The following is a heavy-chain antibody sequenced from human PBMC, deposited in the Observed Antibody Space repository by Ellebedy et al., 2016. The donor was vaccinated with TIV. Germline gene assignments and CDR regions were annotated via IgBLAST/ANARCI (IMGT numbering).Heavy chain of an antibody. V-gene: IGHV4-4*07. Sequence: GSLRLSXTVSGGSINTFYWNWIRQPAGKGLEWIGRIHGRGGTNYNPSLKGRVTVSLDTSNNQFFLELRSVTAADTAVYYCARGNSATNSVTFDSWGQGTLVTVSS. CDR3: ARGNSATNSVTFDS. CDR1: GGSINTFY. J-gene: IGHJ4*02. D-gene: IGHD1-26*01. CDR2: IHGRGGT.